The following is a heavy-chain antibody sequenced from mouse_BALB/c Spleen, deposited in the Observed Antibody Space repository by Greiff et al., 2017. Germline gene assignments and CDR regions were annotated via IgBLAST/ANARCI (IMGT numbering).Heavy chain of an antibody. CDR2: IDPSDSET. D-gene: IGHD1-1*01. CDR3: ARRGYYCSPSYWYFDV. V-gene: IGHV1-69*02. J-gene: IGHJ1*01. CDR1: GYTFTSYW. Sequence: QVQLQQPGAELVKPGAPVKLSCKASGYTFTSYWMNWVKQRPGRGLEWIGRIDPSDSETHYNQKFKDKATLTVDKSSSTAYIQLSSLTSEDSAVYYCARRGYYCSPSYWYFDVWGAGTTVTVAS.